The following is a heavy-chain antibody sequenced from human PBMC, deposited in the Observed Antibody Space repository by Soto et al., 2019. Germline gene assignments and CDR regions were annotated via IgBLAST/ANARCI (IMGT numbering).Heavy chain of an antibody. CDR2: INPNSGGT. Sequence: ASVKVACKASGYTFTGYYMHWVRQAPGQGLEWMGWINPNSGGTNYAQKFQGWVTMTRDTSISTAYMELSRLRSDDTAVYYCARVGGTGKAMVSAFDIWGQGPMGTVSS. CDR1: GYTFTGYY. V-gene: IGHV1-2*04. CDR3: ARVGGTGKAMVSAFDI. J-gene: IGHJ3*02. D-gene: IGHD5-18*01.